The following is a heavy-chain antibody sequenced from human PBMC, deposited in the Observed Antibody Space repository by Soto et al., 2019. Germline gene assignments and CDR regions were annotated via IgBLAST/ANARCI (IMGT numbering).Heavy chain of an antibody. J-gene: IGHJ5*02. CDR1: GGSISSYY. CDR3: ARHARDYYGSGSFLGWFDP. V-gene: IGHV4-59*08. Sequence: ETLSLTCTVSGGSISSYYWSWIRQPPGKGLEWIGYIYYSGSTNYNPSLKSRVTISVDTSKNQFSLKLSSVTAADTAVYYCARHARDYYGSGSFLGWFDPWGQGTLVTVSS. D-gene: IGHD3-10*01. CDR2: IYYSGST.